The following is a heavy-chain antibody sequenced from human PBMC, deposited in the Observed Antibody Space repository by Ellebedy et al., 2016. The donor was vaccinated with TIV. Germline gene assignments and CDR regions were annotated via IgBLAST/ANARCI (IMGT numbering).Heavy chain of an antibody. CDR2: IWYDGSNK. Sequence: PGGSLRLSCAASGFTFSSYGMHWVRQAPGKGLEWVAVIWYDGSNKYYADSVKGRFTISRDNSKNTLYLQMNSLRAEDTAVYYCARDQLRCGGDCYSAPRYYFDYWGQGTLVTVSS. CDR3: ARDQLRCGGDCYSAPRYYFDY. CDR1: GFTFSSYG. V-gene: IGHV3-33*08. D-gene: IGHD2-21*02. J-gene: IGHJ4*02.